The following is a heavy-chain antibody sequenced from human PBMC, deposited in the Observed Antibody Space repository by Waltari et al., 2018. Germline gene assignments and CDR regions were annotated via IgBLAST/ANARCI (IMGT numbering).Heavy chain of an antibody. CDR2: LRYDGSNE. CDR1: GFPFGSYG. J-gene: IGHJ4*02. D-gene: IGHD5-12*01. CDR3: AGGGYSGNDFTQY. Sequence: QVQLVESGGGVVQPGGSLRPSCAAFGFPFGSYGMNWVRQAPGKGPEWVAYLRYDGSNEYYEESVKGRFTISRDNSKNTLYLQMNSLRTEDTAVYYCAGGGYSGNDFTQYWGQGTPVTVSS. V-gene: IGHV3-30*02.